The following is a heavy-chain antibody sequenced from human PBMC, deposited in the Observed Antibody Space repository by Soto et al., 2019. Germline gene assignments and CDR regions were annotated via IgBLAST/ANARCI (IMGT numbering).Heavy chain of an antibody. D-gene: IGHD3-22*01. CDR1: GFTFSSYA. CDR2: ISYDGSNK. CDR3: ARDLPHDSSGPGDY. J-gene: IGHJ4*02. V-gene: IGHV3-30-3*01. Sequence: GGSLRLSCAASGFTFSSYAMHWVRQAPGKGLEWVAVISYDGSNKYYADSVKGRFTISRDNSKNTLYLQMNSLRAEDTAVYYCARDLPHDSSGPGDYWGQGTLVTVSS.